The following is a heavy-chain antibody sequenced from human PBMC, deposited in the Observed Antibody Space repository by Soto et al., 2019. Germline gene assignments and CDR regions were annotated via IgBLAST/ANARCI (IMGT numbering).Heavy chain of an antibody. D-gene: IGHD3-22*01. CDR2: INHRGST. CDR3: ARGANYFVSSGYWAPFDY. CDR1: GGSFSGYY. Sequence: QVQLQQWGAGLLKPSETLSLTCAVYGGSFSGYYWSWIRQPPGTGLEWIGEINHRGSTDYNPSLKGRVTISVDTSKNQFSLKLSVVTVADTVLYYCARGANYFVSSGYWAPFDYWGQGTLVTVSS. V-gene: IGHV4-34*01. J-gene: IGHJ4*02.